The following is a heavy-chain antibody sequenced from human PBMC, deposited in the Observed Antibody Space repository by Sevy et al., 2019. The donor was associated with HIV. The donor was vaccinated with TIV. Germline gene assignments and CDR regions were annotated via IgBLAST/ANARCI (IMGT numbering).Heavy chain of an antibody. J-gene: IGHJ5*02. CDR2: IYYSGST. D-gene: IGHD2-2*01. CDR3: ARAPDAPGWFDP. V-gene: IGHV4-31*03. Sequence: SETVSLTCTVSGGSISSGGYYWSWIRQHPGKGLEWIGYIYYSGSTYYNPSLKSRVTISVDTSKNQFSLKLSSVTAADTAVYYCARAPDAPGWFDPWGQGTLVTVSS. CDR1: GGSISSGGYY.